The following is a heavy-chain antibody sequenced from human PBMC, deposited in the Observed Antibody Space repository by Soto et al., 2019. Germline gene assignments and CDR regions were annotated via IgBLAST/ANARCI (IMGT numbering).Heavy chain of an antibody. Sequence: SETLSLTCTVSGGSVSSGSYYWSWIRQPPGKGLEWIGYIYYSGSTNYNPSLKSRVTISVDTSKNQFSLKLSSVTAADTAVYYCARDQDYYGSGSYYTDWGQGTLVTVSS. D-gene: IGHD3-10*01. J-gene: IGHJ4*02. CDR1: GGSVSSGSYY. CDR3: ARDQDYYGSGSYYTD. CDR2: IYYSGST. V-gene: IGHV4-61*01.